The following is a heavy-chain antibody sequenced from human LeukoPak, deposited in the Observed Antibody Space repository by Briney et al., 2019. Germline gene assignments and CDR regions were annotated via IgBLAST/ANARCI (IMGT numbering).Heavy chain of an antibody. V-gene: IGHV4-34*01. D-gene: IGHD4-11*01. Sequence: SETLSLTCAVYGGSSSGYHWSWIRQPPGKGLEWIGEINHSGSTNYNPSLKSRVTISVDTSKNQFSLKLSSVTAADTAVYYSATYFTVTEYYFDYWGQGTLVTVSS. CDR1: GGSSSGYH. J-gene: IGHJ4*02. CDR2: INHSGST. CDR3: ATYFTVTEYYFDY.